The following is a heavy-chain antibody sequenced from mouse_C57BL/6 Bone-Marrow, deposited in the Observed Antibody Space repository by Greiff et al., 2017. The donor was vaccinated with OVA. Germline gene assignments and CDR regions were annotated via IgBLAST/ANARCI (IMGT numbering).Heavy chain of an antibody. CDR1: GYTFTSYW. J-gene: IGHJ1*03. V-gene: IGHV1-72*01. CDR3: GYSNYEYFDV. CDR2: IDPNSGGT. Sequence: QVQLKQPGAELVKPGASVKLSCKASGYTFTSYWMHWVKQRPGRGLEWIGRIDPNSGGTKYNEKFKSKATLTVDKPSSTAYMQLSSLTSEDSAVYYCGYSNYEYFDVWGTGTTVTVSS. D-gene: IGHD2-5*01.